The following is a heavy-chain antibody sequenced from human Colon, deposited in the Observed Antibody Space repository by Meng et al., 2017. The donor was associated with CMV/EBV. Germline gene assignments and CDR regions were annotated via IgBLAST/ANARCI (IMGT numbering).Heavy chain of an antibody. V-gene: IGHV3-48*03. CDR2: ISSSGSTI. CDR3: ARDPCSSTSCYTYYGMDV. CDR1: GFTFSSYE. J-gene: IGHJ6*02. D-gene: IGHD2-2*01. Sequence: GESLKISCAASGFTFSSYEMNWVRRAPGKGLEWVSYISSSGSTIYYADSVKGRFTISRDNAKNSLYLQMNSLRAEDTAVYYCARDPCSSTSCYTYYGMDVWGQGTTVTVSS.